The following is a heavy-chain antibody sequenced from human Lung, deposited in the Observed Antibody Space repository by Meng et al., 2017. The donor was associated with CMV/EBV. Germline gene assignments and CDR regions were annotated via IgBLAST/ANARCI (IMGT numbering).Heavy chain of an antibody. CDR3: ARGIFGVVDY. J-gene: IGHJ4*02. D-gene: IGHD3-3*01. Sequence: LXCTVSDYSISSGFYWGCVRQPPAKGLEWIGSIHHTGSSYYNPSLKSRVTLSVDTSKNQFSLKVTSVTAADTAVYYCARGIFGVVDYWGQGTRVT. CDR2: IHHTGSS. CDR1: DYSISSGFY. V-gene: IGHV4-38-2*02.